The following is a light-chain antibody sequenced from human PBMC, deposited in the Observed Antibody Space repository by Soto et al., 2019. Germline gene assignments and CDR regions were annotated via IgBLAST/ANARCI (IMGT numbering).Light chain of an antibody. CDR1: QSVRSN. Sequence: IVMTQTPATLSVSSAARVTLSCRASQSVRSNSAWYQQKPGQAPRLLMYDASTRAAGIPAMFSGSGSGTEFTLTISTFQSEDFAVYYCQQYSYWPPGTFGQGTKVDI. CDR2: DAS. V-gene: IGKV3-15*01. CDR3: QQYSYWPPGT. J-gene: IGKJ1*01.